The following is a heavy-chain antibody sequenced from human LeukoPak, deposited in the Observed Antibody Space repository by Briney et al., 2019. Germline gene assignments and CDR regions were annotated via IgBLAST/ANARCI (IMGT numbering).Heavy chain of an antibody. D-gene: IGHD3-3*01. Sequence: SETLSLTCTVSGGSISSYYWSWIRQPAGKGLEWIGRIYTSGSTNYNPSLKSRVTMSVDTSKNQFSLKLSSVTAADTAVYYCARDTYYDFWSGYYTYENWFDPWGQGTLVTVSS. CDR1: GGSISSYY. V-gene: IGHV4-4*07. CDR3: ARDTYYDFWSGYYTYENWFDP. J-gene: IGHJ5*02. CDR2: IYTSGST.